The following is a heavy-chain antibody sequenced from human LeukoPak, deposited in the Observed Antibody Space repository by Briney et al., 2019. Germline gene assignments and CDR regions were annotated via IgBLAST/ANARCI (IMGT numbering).Heavy chain of an antibody. CDR1: GFTFDDYA. Sequence: GGSLRLSCAASGFTFDDYAMSWVRQAPGKGLEWVSAITGSGDTTYYAHPVKGRFTISRDNSKNTVYLQMNSLRAEDTAIYYCANRRCTSNSCYLEYWGQGTLVTVSS. CDR2: ITGSGDTT. V-gene: IGHV3-23*01. J-gene: IGHJ4*02. CDR3: ANRRCTSNSCYLEY. D-gene: IGHD2-2*01.